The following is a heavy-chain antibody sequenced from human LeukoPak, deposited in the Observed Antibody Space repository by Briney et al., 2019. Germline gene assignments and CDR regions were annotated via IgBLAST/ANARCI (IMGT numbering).Heavy chain of an antibody. V-gene: IGHV1-2*02. D-gene: IGHD5-24*01. J-gene: IGHJ5*02. CDR3: ATDHSMANTAWWFDP. Sequence: ASVKVSCKASGYTFTGYYMHWVRQAPGQGLEWMGWINPNSGGTSYAQKFQGRITMSRDTSTSTVYMELSSLRSEDTAFYYCATDHSMANTAWWFDPWGQGTLVTVSS. CDR1: GYTFTGYY. CDR2: INPNSGGT.